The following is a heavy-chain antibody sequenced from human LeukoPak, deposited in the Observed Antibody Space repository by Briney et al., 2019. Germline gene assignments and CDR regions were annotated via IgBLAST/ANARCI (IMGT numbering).Heavy chain of an antibody. CDR3: AGTRGLDYYYGMDV. CDR1: GYTFTSYG. Sequence: ASVKVSCKASGYTFTSYGISWVRQAPGQGLEWMGWISAYNGNTNYAQKLQGRVTMTTDISTSTAYMELRSLRSDDTAVYYCAGTRGLDYYYGMDVWGQGTTVTVSS. CDR2: ISAYNGNT. V-gene: IGHV1-18*01. J-gene: IGHJ6*02. D-gene: IGHD3-10*01.